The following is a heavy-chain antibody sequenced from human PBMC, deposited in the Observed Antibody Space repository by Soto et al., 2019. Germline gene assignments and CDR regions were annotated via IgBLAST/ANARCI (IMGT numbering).Heavy chain of an antibody. V-gene: IGHV3-7*04. D-gene: IGHD3-16*02. Sequence: EVQLVESGGGLVQSGGSLRLSCIASGFTFSSYWMSWVRQAPGKGLEWVANIKQDGSETHYGDSVKGRFSISRDNAKNSLYLKLNNLSAEDTAVYYCARYLSSCPIAYWGQGTLVTVSS. CDR3: ARYLSSCPIAY. J-gene: IGHJ4*02. CDR2: IKQDGSET. CDR1: GFTFSSYW.